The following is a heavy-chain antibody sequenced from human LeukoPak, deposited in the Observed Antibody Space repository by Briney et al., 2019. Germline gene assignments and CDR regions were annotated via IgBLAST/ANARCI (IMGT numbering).Heavy chain of an antibody. Sequence: SVKVSCKASGGTFSSYAISWVRQAPGQGLEWMGGIIPIFGTANYAQKLQGRVTMTTDTSTSTAYMELRSLRSDDTAVYYCARGPWGGYNSYYFDYWGQGTLVTVSS. D-gene: IGHD3-3*01. J-gene: IGHJ4*02. CDR3: ARGPWGGYNSYYFDY. V-gene: IGHV1-69*05. CDR1: GGTFSSYA. CDR2: IIPIFGTA.